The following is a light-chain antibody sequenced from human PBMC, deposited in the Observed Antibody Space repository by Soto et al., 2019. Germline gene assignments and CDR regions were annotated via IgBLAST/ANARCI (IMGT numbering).Light chain of an antibody. CDR1: QSVSSY. Sequence: EIVLTQSPATLSLSPGERATLSRRASQSVSSYLAWYQQKPGQAPRLLIYDASNRATGIPARFSGSGSGTDFTPTISSLEPEDFAVYYCQQYNDWPPITFGQGTRLEIK. CDR3: QQYNDWPPIT. V-gene: IGKV3-11*01. J-gene: IGKJ5*01. CDR2: DAS.